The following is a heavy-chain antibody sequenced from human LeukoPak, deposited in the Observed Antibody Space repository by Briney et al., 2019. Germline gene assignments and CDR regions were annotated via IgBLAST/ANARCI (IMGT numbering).Heavy chain of an antibody. V-gene: IGHV4-4*07. CDR3: ARVKTITGTTLWFDP. CDR1: GGSISTYY. D-gene: IGHD1-7*01. J-gene: IGHJ5*02. Sequence: SETLSLTCTVSGGSISTYYWTWIRQPAGKGLEWLGRIFSTGSTTNYNPSLKSRVTMSVDTSKNQFSLKVNSVTAADTAVYYCARVKTITGTTLWFDPWGQGTLVTVSS. CDR2: IFSTGST.